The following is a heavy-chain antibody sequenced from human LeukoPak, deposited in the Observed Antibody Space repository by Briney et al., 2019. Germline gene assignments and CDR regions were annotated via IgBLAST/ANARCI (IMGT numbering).Heavy chain of an antibody. Sequence: KSSQTLSLTCTVSGGSISSGDYYWSWIRQPPGKGLEWIGYIYYSGSTNYNPSLKSRVTISVDTSKNQFSLKLSSVTAADTAVYYCARGNTYYDFWSGYNDNPSVPLFDYWGQGTLVTVSS. V-gene: IGHV4-61*08. CDR1: GGSISSGDYY. D-gene: IGHD3-3*01. CDR2: IYYSGST. CDR3: ARGNTYYDFWSGYNDNPSVPLFDY. J-gene: IGHJ4*02.